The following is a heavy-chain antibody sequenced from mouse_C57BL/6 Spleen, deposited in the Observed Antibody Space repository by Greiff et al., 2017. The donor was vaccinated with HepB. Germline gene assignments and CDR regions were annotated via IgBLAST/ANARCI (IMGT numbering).Heavy chain of an antibody. D-gene: IGHD2-3*01. Sequence: EVQGVESGGDLVKPGGSLKLSCAASGFTFSSYGMSWVRQTPDKRLEWVATISSGGSYTYYPDSVKGRFTISRDNAKNTLYLQMSSLKSEDTAMYYCAIYDYLDYWGQGTTLTVSS. J-gene: IGHJ2*01. CDR3: AIYDYLDY. CDR2: ISSGGSYT. CDR1: GFTFSSYG. V-gene: IGHV5-6*01.